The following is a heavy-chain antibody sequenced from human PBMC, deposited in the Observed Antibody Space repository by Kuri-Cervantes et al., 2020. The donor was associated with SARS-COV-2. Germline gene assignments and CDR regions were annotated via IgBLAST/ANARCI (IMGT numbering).Heavy chain of an antibody. V-gene: IGHV4-59*01. D-gene: IGHD2/OR15-2a*01. J-gene: IGHJ5*02. CDR1: GGSISSYY. Sequence: SETLSLTCTVSGGSISSYYWSWIRQPPGKGLEWIRYIYYSGSTNYNPSLKSRVTISVDTSKNQFSLKLSSVTAADTAVYYCARVRSTTAGWFDPWGQGTLVTVSS. CDR2: IYYSGST. CDR3: ARVRSTTAGWFDP.